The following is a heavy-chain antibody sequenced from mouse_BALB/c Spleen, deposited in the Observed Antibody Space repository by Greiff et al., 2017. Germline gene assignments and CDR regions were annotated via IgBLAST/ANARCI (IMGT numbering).Heavy chain of an antibody. CDR3: ARYGNPSY. CDR1: GYTFTSYW. CDR2: INPSNGRT. J-gene: IGHJ3*01. D-gene: IGHD2-1*01. V-gene: IGHV1S81*02. Sequence: QVQLQQPGAELVKPGASVKLSCKASGYTFTSYWMHWVKQRPGQGLKWIGEINPSNGRTNYNEKFKSKATLTVDKSSSTAYMQLSSLTSEDSAVYYCARYGNPSYWGQGTLVTVSA.